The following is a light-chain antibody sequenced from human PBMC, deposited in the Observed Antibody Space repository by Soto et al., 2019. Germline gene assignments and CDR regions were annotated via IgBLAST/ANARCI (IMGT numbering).Light chain of an antibody. CDR2: DAS. CDR1: QGISSY. V-gene: IGKV1-9*01. Sequence: IQLTQSPSSLSASVGDRVTITCRASQGISSYLGWYQQKPGKAPNLLIYDASTLHSGVPSRFSGSGSGTDFTLTISSLQPDDFATYYCQQYNSYWTFGQGTKVDIK. J-gene: IGKJ1*01. CDR3: QQYNSYWT.